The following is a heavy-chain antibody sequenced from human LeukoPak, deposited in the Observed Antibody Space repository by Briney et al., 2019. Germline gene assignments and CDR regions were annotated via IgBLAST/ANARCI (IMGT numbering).Heavy chain of an antibody. J-gene: IGHJ4*02. CDR2: IYHSGST. D-gene: IGHD3-16*02. CDR1: GGSISSGGYS. V-gene: IGHV4-30-2*01. CDR3: ARLVMITFGGVIAFDY. Sequence: PSETLSLTCAVSGGSISSGGYSWSWIRQPPGKGLEWIGYIYHSGSTYYNPSLKSRVTISVDTSKNQFSLKLSSVTAADTAVYYCARLVMITFGGVIAFDYWGQGTLVTVSS.